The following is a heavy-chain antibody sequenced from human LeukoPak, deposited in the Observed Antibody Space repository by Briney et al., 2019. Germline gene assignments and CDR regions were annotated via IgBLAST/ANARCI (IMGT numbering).Heavy chain of an antibody. CDR3: ARILTTVTTMDY. CDR2: INPNSGGT. J-gene: IGHJ4*02. CDR1: GYTFTGYY. D-gene: IGHD4-17*01. Sequence: ASVKVSCKASGYTFTGYYMHWVRQAPGQGLELMGWINPNSGGTNYAQKFQGRVTMTRDTSISTAYMELSRLRSDDTAMYYCARILTTVTTMDYWGQGTLVTVSS. V-gene: IGHV1-2*02.